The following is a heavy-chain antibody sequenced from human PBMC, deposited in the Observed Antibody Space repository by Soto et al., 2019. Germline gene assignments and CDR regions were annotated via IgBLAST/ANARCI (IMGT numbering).Heavy chain of an antibody. Sequence: GGSLRLSCAASGSTFNSFAMSWVRQVPGKGPEWVTHISGSGGSTYYADSVKGRFTIARDNSKNTLYLQMNSLRGEDMAVYYCAKDSSSGWYMVYWGQGTMVTVSS. V-gene: IGHV3-23*01. CDR2: ISGSGGST. CDR3: AKDSSSGWYMVY. CDR1: GSTFNSFA. J-gene: IGHJ4*02. D-gene: IGHD6-19*01.